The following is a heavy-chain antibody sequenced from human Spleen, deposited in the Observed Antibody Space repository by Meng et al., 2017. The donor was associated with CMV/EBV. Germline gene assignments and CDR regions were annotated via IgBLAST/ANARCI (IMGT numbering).Heavy chain of an antibody. CDR2: MTWDGGSI. D-gene: IGHD2-2*01. Sequence: GGSLRLSCAASGFTFDDYAMHWVRQAPGKGLEWVSLMTWDGGSIYYADSVKGRFTISRDNSKNSLYLQMNSLRPEDTALYYCAKVMGGCSSTSCPADYYLFGMDVWGQGTTVTVSS. J-gene: IGHJ6*02. V-gene: IGHV3-43D*03. CDR3: AKVMGGCSSTSCPADYYLFGMDV. CDR1: GFTFDDYA.